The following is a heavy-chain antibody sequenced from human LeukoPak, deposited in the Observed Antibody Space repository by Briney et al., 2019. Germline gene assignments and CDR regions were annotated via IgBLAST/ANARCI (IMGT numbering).Heavy chain of an antibody. D-gene: IGHD2-15*01. CDR1: GGSIGRYY. J-gene: IGHJ5*02. CDR3: ARYYCSGGSCQMYNWFDP. CDR2: IYYSGST. V-gene: IGHV4-59*01. Sequence: SETLSLTCTVSGGSIGRYYWSWIRQPPGKGLEWIGYIYYSGSTNYNPSLKSRVTISVDTSKNQFSLKLSSVTAADTAVYYCARYYCSGGSCQMYNWFDPWGQGTLVTVSS.